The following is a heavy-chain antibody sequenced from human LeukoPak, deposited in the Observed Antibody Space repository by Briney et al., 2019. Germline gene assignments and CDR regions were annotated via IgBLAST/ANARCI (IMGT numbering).Heavy chain of an antibody. CDR3: ARNSSSANNGGFDY. CDR2: IYYSGCT. J-gene: IGHJ4*02. Sequence: SETPTLTCTVSGASIRGSSYYLARIRPTPRNGLDWIGRIYYSGCTQYSPSLKRRVTISVDTSQNHFPLRVTSETPAHPPAYYCARNSSSANNGGFDYWGQGILVIVSS. V-gene: IGHV4-39*02. CDR1: GASIRGSSYY. D-gene: IGHD2-2*01.